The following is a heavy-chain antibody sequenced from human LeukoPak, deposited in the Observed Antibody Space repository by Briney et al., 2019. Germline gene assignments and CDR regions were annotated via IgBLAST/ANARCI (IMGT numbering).Heavy chain of an antibody. V-gene: IGHV3-66*02. J-gene: IGHJ4*02. D-gene: IGHD3-16*01. CDR3: VRGGIKTFYSFDY. CDR1: GFTISTDH. CDR2: IYSDGRT. Sequence: PGGSLRLSCAASGFTISTDHMSWVRQAPGKGLEWVSIIYSDGRTYYADSVRGLFTISRDNSKNTLYLQMNNLRPEDTAVYYCVRGGIKTFYSFDYWGQGTLVTVSS.